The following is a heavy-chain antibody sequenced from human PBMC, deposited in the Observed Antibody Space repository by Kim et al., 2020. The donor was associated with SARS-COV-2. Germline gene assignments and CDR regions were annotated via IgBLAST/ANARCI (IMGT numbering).Heavy chain of an antibody. CDR3: AKDYDSGYDSPYFDY. Sequence: DSVKGRFTISRDKSKNTLYLQMNRLRAEDTAVYYCAKDYDSGYDSPYFDYCGQGTLVTVSS. D-gene: IGHD5-12*01. J-gene: IGHJ4*02. V-gene: IGHV3-33*03.